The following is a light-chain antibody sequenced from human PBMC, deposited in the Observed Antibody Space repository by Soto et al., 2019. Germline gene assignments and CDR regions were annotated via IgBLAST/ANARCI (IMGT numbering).Light chain of an antibody. CDR2: DVY. CDR3: CSYAGSYTYV. CDR1: SSDVGSYNY. J-gene: IGLJ1*01. V-gene: IGLV2-11*01. Sequence: QSVLTQPRSVSGSPGQSVTISCTGTSSDVGSYNYVSWYQQHPGKAPKLMIYDVYKRSSGVPDRFSGSKSGNTASLTISGLQAEDEADYNCCSYAGSYTYVFGTGTKLTVL.